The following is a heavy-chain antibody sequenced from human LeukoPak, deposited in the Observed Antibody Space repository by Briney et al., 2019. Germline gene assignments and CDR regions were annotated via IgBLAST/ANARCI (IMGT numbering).Heavy chain of an antibody. CDR1: GGSISEINYY. J-gene: IGHJ4*02. Sequence: SETLSLTCSVSGGSISEINYYWGWIRQPPGKGLDWIGSIYFSGNTYHNSSLKSRVTISVDTSKNQFSLKLNSVTAADTAVYYCVRREYSNKSPFDYWGQGTLVTVSS. V-gene: IGHV4-39*01. CDR3: VRREYSNKSPFDY. CDR2: IYFSGNT. D-gene: IGHD4-11*01.